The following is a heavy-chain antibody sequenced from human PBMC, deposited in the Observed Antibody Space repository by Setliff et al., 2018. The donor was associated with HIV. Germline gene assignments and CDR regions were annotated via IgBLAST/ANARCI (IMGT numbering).Heavy chain of an antibody. CDR3: ARGSEGYSDSSGYYYPNYFDH. Sequence: ASVKVSCKASGGTFSTYAISWVRQAPGQGLEWMGIINPSGGSTAYAQKFQGSVILTRDTSTSTVYMELSSLRSDDTAVYYCARGSEGYSDSSGYYYPNYFDHWGQGTLVTVSS. V-gene: IGHV1-46*01. D-gene: IGHD3-22*01. CDR1: GGTFSTYA. CDR2: INPSGGST. J-gene: IGHJ4*02.